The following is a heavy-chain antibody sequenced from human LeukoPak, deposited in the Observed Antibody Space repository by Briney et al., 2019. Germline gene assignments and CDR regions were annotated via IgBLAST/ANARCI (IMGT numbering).Heavy chain of an antibody. Sequence: GGSLRLSCAASGFTFSDYYMNWIRQSPGRGLEWVSYIKSSGTIISYAASVQGRFTISRDNAKNSLYLQMNSLRAEDTAVYYCARAGFLEWLSNWYFDLWGRGTLVTVSS. CDR2: IKSSGTII. V-gene: IGHV3-11*04. CDR1: GFTFSDYY. D-gene: IGHD3-3*01. CDR3: ARAGFLEWLSNWYFDL. J-gene: IGHJ2*01.